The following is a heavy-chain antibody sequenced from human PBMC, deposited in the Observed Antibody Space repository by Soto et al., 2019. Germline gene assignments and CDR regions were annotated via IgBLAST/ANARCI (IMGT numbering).Heavy chain of an antibody. V-gene: IGHV4-39*01. J-gene: IGHJ3*02. CDR1: GGSISSSSYY. D-gene: IGHD6-13*01. Sequence: QLQLQESGPGLVKPSETLSLTCTVSGGSISSSSYYWGWIRQPPGKGLEWIGSIYYSGSTYYNPSLKSRVTLSVDTSKNQSSLQLSSVTAADTAVYYCARLSSSLYAFDIWGQGTMVTVSS. CDR2: IYYSGST. CDR3: ARLSSSLYAFDI.